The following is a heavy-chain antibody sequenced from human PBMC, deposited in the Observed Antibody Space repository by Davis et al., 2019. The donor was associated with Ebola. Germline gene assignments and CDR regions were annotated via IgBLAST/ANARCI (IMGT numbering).Heavy chain of an antibody. Sequence: GGSLRLSCAASGFTFSNAWMSWVRQAPGKGLEWVGRIKRKTDGGTTDYAAPVKGRFTISRDVSKNTLYLQMNSLKTEDTAVYYCTTNIVVVPDVGVGRYYYYGMDVWGQGTTVTVSS. CDR1: GFTFSNAW. V-gene: IGHV3-15*01. D-gene: IGHD2-2*01. J-gene: IGHJ6*02. CDR3: TTNIVVVPDVGVGRYYYYGMDV. CDR2: IKRKTDGGTT.